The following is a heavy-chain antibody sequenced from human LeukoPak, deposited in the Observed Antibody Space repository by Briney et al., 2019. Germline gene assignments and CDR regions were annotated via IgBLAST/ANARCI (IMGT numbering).Heavy chain of an antibody. V-gene: IGHV3-33*01. CDR3: ARDECSGGSCSGDY. CDR2: IWYDGSNK. J-gene: IGHJ4*02. CDR1: GFAFSRYG. Sequence: PGGSLRLSCAASGFAFSRYGMHWVRQAPGKGLEWVAVIWYDGSNKYYADSVKGRFTISRDNSKNTLYLQMDSLRVEDTALYYCARDECSGGSCSGDYWGQRTLVTVSS. D-gene: IGHD2-15*01.